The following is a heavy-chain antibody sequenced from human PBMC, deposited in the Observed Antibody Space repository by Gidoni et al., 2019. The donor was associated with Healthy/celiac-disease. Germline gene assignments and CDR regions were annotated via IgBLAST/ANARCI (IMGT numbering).Heavy chain of an antibody. Sequence: QVQLVQSGAGVKKPGSSVKVSCKASGGTFSSYAISWVRQAPGQGLEWMGGIIPIFGTANYAQKFQGRVTITADKSTSTAYMELSSLRSEDTAVYYCASLLAARGYYYYYMDVWGKRDHGHRLL. D-gene: IGHD6-6*01. CDR2: IIPIFGTA. V-gene: IGHV1-69*06. CDR1: GGTFSSYA. CDR3: ASLLAARGYYYYYMDV. J-gene: IGHJ6*03.